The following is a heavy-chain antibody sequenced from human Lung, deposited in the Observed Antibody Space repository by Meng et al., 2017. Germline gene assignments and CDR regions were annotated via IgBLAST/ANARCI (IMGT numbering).Heavy chain of an antibody. CDR2: IYHSGGT. V-gene: IGHV4-4*02. J-gene: IGHJ4*02. D-gene: IGHD2-2*01. CDR3: ARGLGEAVVPRTMFDY. CDR1: GGSISSSNW. Sequence: QGEVEEAGPGVGKPSGTLSLTCGVSGGSISSSNWWSWVRQPPGKGLEWIGEIYHSGGTKYNPSLKSRVTISVDKSKNQFSLKLSSVTAADTAVYYCARGLGEAVVPRTMFDYWGQGTLVTVSS.